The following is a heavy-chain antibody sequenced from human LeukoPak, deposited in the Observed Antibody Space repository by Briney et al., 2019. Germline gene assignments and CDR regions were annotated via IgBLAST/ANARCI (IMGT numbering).Heavy chain of an antibody. CDR1: GFTFSSYA. Sequence: PGGSLRLSCAASGFTFSSYAMSWVRQAPGKGLEWVSAISGSGGSTYYADSVKGRFTISRDNSKNTLYLQMNSLRAEDTAVYYCAKYQRITIFGVPKEAFDIWGQGTMVTVSS. D-gene: IGHD3-3*01. CDR2: ISGSGGST. V-gene: IGHV3-23*01. CDR3: AKYQRITIFGVPKEAFDI. J-gene: IGHJ3*02.